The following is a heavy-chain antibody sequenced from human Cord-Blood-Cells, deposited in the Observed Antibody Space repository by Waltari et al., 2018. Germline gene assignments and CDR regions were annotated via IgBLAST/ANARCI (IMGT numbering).Heavy chain of an antibody. D-gene: IGHD1-26*01. CDR3: ARGRRELGIDY. V-gene: IGHV1-46*01. CDR1: GYTFTSYY. J-gene: IGHJ4*02. Sequence: QVQLVQSVQVKKPGASVKGSCKASGYTFTSYYMHWVRQAPGQGLEWMGISSPSGGSTSDAKKFQGRVTMTRDTSTSTVYMELSSLRSEDTAVYYWARGRRELGIDYWGQGTLVTVSS. CDR2: SSPSGGST.